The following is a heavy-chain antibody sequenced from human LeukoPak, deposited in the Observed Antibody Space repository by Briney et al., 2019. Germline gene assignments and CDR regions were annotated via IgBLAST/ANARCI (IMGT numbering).Heavy chain of an antibody. CDR3: AKERTYYDILTGYYGNFDY. D-gene: IGHD3-9*01. V-gene: IGHV3-23*01. Sequence: GGSLRLSCAASGFTFSSYATSWVRQAPGKGLEWVSAISGSGGSTYYADSVKGRFTISRDNSKNTLYLQMNSLRAEDTAVYYCAKERTYYDILTGYYGNFDYWGQGTLVTVSS. CDR2: ISGSGGST. CDR1: GFTFSSYA. J-gene: IGHJ4*02.